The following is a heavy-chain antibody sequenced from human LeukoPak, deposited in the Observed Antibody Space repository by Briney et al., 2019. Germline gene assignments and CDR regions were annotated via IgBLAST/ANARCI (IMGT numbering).Heavy chain of an antibody. D-gene: IGHD2-15*01. Sequence: GASVKVSCKASGCIFSSYAISWVRQAPGQGLEWMGGIIPIFGTANYAQKFQGRVTNTADESTSTAYMELSSLRSEDTAVYYCARTPYCSGRSCDNLPSWYWGQGTLVTVSS. CDR2: IIPIFGTA. J-gene: IGHJ4*02. CDR3: ARTPYCSGRSCDNLPSWY. CDR1: GCIFSSYA. V-gene: IGHV1-69*13.